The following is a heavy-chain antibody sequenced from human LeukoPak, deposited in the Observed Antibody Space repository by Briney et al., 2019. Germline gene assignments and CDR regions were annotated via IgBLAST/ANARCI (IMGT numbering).Heavy chain of an antibody. CDR3: ARKSGYGFWSGPPHAFDI. J-gene: IGHJ3*02. V-gene: IGHV3-11*04. D-gene: IGHD3-3*01. Sequence: GGSLRLSCAASGFTFSDYYMSWIRQAPGKRLEWVSYISSTSSTIYYADSVKGRFTISRDNAKNSLFLNMNSMSAEDTAVYYCARKSGYGFWSGPPHAFDIWGQGTMVTVSS. CDR2: ISSTSSTI. CDR1: GFTFSDYY.